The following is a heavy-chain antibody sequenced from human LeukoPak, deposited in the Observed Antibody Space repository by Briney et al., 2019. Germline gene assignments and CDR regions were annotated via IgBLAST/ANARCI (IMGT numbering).Heavy chain of an antibody. Sequence: PSETLSLTCTVSGGSISSSSYYWGWIRQPPGKGLEWIGSIYYSGSTYYNPSLKSRVTISVDTSKNQFSLKLSSVTAADTAVYYCARLRNDYDWFDPWGQGTLVTVSS. CDR1: GGSISSSSYY. V-gene: IGHV4-39*01. D-gene: IGHD4-17*01. J-gene: IGHJ5*02. CDR3: ARLRNDYDWFDP. CDR2: IYYSGST.